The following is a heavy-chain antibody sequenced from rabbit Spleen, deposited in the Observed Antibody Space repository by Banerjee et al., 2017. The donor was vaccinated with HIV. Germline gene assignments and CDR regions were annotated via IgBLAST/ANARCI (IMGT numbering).Heavy chain of an antibody. V-gene: IGHV1S40*01. J-gene: IGHJ4*01. CDR3: ARSSSTNAVWYGFNL. CDR2: MNSASGNT. Sequence: QSLEESGGDLVKPGASLTLSCTASGFSFNSYYYSCWVRQAPGKGLEWIARMNSASGNTYYASWAKGRFTISKTSTTVTLQMTSLTAADTATYFCARSSSTNAVWYGFNLWGPGTLVTVS. D-gene: IGHD1-1*01. CDR1: GFSFNSYYY.